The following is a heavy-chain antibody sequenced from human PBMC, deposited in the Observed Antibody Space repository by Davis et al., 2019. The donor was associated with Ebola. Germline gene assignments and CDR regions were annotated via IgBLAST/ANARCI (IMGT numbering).Heavy chain of an antibody. D-gene: IGHD4-17*01. J-gene: IGHJ6*02. CDR1: GGSTSSSY. CDR3: ARDGAYGERLGYYYYDVDV. Sequence: GSLRLSCTVSGGSTSSSYWSWIRQPPGRGLEWIGNFYTSGTTNYNPSLKSRVTISVDTSKNQFSLKLSSVTASDTAVYYCARDGAYGERLGYYYYDVDVWGQGITVTVSS. V-gene: IGHV4-4*08. CDR2: FYTSGTT.